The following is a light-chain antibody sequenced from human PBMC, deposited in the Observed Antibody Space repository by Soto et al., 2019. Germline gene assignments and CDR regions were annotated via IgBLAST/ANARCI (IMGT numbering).Light chain of an antibody. CDR1: HDVSSW. Sequence: DIQMTQSPSSFSASVRDRVTITCRASHDVSSWLAWYQQKPGKAPRLLIYGASTLQSGVPSRFSGSGSGTDFTLTISSLQPEDFATYYCQQANSPYSFGQGTKLEIK. CDR2: GAS. J-gene: IGKJ2*03. V-gene: IGKV1-12*01. CDR3: QQANSPYS.